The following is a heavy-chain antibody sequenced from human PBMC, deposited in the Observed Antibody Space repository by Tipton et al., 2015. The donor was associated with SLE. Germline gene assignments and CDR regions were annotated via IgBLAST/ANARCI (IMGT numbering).Heavy chain of an antibody. J-gene: IGHJ3*02. CDR3: ARGSVGGPDAFDI. CDR2: VSYDGSNK. D-gene: IGHD5/OR15-5a*01. Sequence: SGAEVKKPGASVKVSCKASGYTFTGHYLHWVRQAPGKGLEWVAIVSYDGSNKYYADSVKGRFTISRDNSKNTLYLQMNSLRAEDTAVYYCARGSVGGPDAFDIWGQGTMVTVSS. V-gene: IGHV3-30*04. CDR1: GYTFTGHY.